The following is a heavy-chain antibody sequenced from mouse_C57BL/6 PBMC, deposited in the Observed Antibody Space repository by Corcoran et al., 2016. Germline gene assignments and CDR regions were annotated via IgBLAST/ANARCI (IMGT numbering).Heavy chain of an antibody. D-gene: IGHD2-10*02. J-gene: IGHJ1*01. V-gene: IGHV5-9-3*01. CDR1: GFSFSAYA. Sequence: EVQLLESGGGLVQPGGSLRLSCAASGFSFSAYAMSWVRQAPGQGLEWVSGINGQVDYTDYAESVKGRFSISRDNSKNTLHLHMNSLRVEDTAIYHCAKETRGDFLRFGMDVWGRGTTVTVSS. CDR2: INGQVDYT. CDR3: AKETRGDFLRFGMDV.